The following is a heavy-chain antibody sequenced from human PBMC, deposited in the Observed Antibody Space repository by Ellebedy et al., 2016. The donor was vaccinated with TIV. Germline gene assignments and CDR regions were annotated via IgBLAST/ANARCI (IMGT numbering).Heavy chain of an antibody. V-gene: IGHV4-59*12. D-gene: IGHD2-2*01. CDR2: IYYSGST. Sequence: SETLSLXXTVSGGSISSYYWSWIRQPPGKGLEWIGYIYYSGSTYYNPSLKSRVTISVDTSKNQFSLNLSSVTAADTAVYYCARERGVNIVLVPGARFDPWGQGTLVIVSS. CDR1: GGSISSYY. J-gene: IGHJ5*02. CDR3: ARERGVNIVLVPGARFDP.